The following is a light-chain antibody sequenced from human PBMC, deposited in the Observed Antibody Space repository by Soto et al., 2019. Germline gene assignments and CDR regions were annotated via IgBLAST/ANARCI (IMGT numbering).Light chain of an antibody. CDR3: SSYVGSNNLV. V-gene: IGLV2-14*01. CDR1: TRDIAGYNY. CDR2: QVT. J-gene: IGLJ2*01. Sequence: QSVLTQPASVSGSLGQSITISCTGTTRDIAGYNYISWYQQLPGKAPKLMIYQVTIRPSGISNRFSGSKFGNTASLTVSGLQAEDEADYYCSSYVGSNNLVFGGGTQLTVL.